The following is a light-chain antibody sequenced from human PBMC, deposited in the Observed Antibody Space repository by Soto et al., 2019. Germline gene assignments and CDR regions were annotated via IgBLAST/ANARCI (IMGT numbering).Light chain of an antibody. Sequence: DIQMTQSPSTLFGSVGDRVNISCRASSAISSWLAWYQQKPGKAPQLLTYKASTLQNGVPSRFSGSVSGTEFTLTNSRLQSYEFATYYGQDYYSYSGAVGQGTKFDIK. CDR2: KAS. V-gene: IGKV1-5*03. CDR3: QDYYSYSGA. CDR1: SAISSW. J-gene: IGKJ1*01.